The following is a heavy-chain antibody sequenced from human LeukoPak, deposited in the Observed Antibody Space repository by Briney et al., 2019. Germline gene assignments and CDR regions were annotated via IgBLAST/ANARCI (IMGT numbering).Heavy chain of an antibody. Sequence: LAASVKVSCKASGGTFSSYAISWVRQAPGQGLEWMGRIIPIFGTANYAQKFQGRVTITTDESTSTAYMELSSLRSEDTAVYYCARGTYGDYDYWGQGTLVTVSS. J-gene: IGHJ4*02. CDR3: ARGTYGDYDY. D-gene: IGHD4-17*01. V-gene: IGHV1-69*05. CDR1: GGTFSSYA. CDR2: IIPIFGTA.